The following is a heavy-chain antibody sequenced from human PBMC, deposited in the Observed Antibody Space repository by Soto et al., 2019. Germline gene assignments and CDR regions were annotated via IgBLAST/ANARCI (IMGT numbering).Heavy chain of an antibody. CDR2: INTDNGDA. CDR3: ATDAITMVRGVIFPRGAFDI. Sequence: ASVKVSCKASGYTFTTYGITWVRQAPGQGLELMGGINTDNGDANYAQKFQGRVTMTEDTSTDTAYMELSSLRSEDTAVYYCATDAITMVRGVIFPRGAFDIWGQGTMVTVSS. CDR1: GYTFTTYG. D-gene: IGHD3-10*01. V-gene: IGHV1-18*01. J-gene: IGHJ3*02.